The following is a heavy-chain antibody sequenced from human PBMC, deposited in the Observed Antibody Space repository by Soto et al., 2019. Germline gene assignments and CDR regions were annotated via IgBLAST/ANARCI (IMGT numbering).Heavy chain of an antibody. Sequence: LSLTCTVSGGSISSNSYYWDWIRQPPGKGLEWIGSLFYSGATYHNPSLQSRVTISVDTSKNQFSLHLSSVTAADTAVYYCARHAAYYTVWGESDGSDYWGQATLLTGS. D-gene: IGHD3-16*01. CDR3: ARHAAYYTVWGESDGSDY. CDR1: GGSISSNSYY. V-gene: IGHV4-39*01. J-gene: IGHJ4*02. CDR2: LFYSGAT.